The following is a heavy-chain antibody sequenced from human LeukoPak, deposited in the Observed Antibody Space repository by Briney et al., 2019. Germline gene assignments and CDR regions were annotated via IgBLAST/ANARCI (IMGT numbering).Heavy chain of an antibody. J-gene: IGHJ3*02. CDR3: ARDPTTVTKGLDI. Sequence: PSETLPLTCTVSGGSISSHYWSWIRQPPGKGLEWIGYISSIGSTNYNPSLKSRVTISVDTSKNQFSLKLTSVPAADTAVYFCARDPTTVTKGLDIWGQGTMVTVSS. CDR2: ISSIGST. CDR1: GGSISSHY. V-gene: IGHV4-59*11. D-gene: IGHD4-17*01.